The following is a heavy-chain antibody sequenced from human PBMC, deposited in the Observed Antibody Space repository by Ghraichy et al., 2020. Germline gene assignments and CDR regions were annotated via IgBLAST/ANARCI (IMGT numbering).Heavy chain of an antibody. CDR2: INPNSGGT. Sequence: ASVKVSCKASGYTFTGYYMHWVRQAPGQGLEWMGWINPNSGGTNYAQKFQGWVTMTRDTSISTAYMELSRLRSDDTAVYYCARGGFKESRLPPLEYYYYYYMDVWGKGTTVTVSS. CDR3: ARGGFKESRLPPLEYYYYYYMDV. J-gene: IGHJ6*03. V-gene: IGHV1-2*04. D-gene: IGHD4-11*01. CDR1: GYTFTGYY.